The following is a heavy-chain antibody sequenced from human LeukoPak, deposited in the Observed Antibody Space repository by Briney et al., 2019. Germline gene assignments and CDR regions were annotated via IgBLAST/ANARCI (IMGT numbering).Heavy chain of an antibody. V-gene: IGHV1-18*01. CDR3: ARRGFSYGGAGIDF. Sequence: ASVKVSCKASGYTYISYGISWVRQAPGQGLEWMGWIAAHNDNTQYAQKFQGRVTMTTDTSTSTACMELRSLSSDDTAVYYCARRGFSYGGAGIDFWGQGTLVTVSS. J-gene: IGHJ4*02. CDR1: GYTYISYG. CDR2: IAAHNDNT. D-gene: IGHD5-18*01.